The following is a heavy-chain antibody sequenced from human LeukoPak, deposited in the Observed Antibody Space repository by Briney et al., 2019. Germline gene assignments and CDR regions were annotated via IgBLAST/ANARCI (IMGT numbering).Heavy chain of an antibody. V-gene: IGHV3-13*01. CDR2: IGTAGDT. Sequence: PGGSLRLSCAASGFTFSSYDMHWVRQATGKGLEWVSAIGTAGDTYYPGSVKGRFTISREKAKNSLYLQMNSLRAGDTAVYYCARGSPGPTGYYFDYWGQGTLVTVSS. J-gene: IGHJ4*02. CDR1: GFTFSSYD. CDR3: ARGSPGPTGYYFDY.